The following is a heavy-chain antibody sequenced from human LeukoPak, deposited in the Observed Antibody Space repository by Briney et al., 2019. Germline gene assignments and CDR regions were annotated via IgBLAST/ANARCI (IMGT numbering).Heavy chain of an antibody. CDR2: IYYSGST. V-gene: IGHV4-39*01. D-gene: IGHD3-3*01. CDR3: ARGRSITIFGVVIPFDP. J-gene: IGHJ5*02. CDR1: GGSISSSSYY. Sequence: SETLSLTCTVSGGSISSSSYYWGWIRQPPGKGLEWIGSIYYSGSTYYNPSLKSRVTISVDTSKNQFSLKLSSVTAADTAVYYCARGRSITIFGVVIPFDPWGQGTLVTVSS.